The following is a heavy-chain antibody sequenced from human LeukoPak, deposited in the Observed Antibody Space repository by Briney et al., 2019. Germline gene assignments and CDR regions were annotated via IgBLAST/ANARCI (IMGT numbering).Heavy chain of an antibody. CDR2: ISSSGSTI. CDR1: GFTFSDYY. D-gene: IGHD3-3*01. J-gene: IGHJ4*02. Sequence: GGSLRLSCAASGFTFSDYYMSWICQAPGKGLEWVSYISSSGSTIYYADSVKGRFTISRDNAKNSLYLQMNSLRAEDTAVYYCARDSTGDFWSGSEFYFDYWGQGTLVTVSS. V-gene: IGHV3-11*01. CDR3: ARDSTGDFWSGSEFYFDY.